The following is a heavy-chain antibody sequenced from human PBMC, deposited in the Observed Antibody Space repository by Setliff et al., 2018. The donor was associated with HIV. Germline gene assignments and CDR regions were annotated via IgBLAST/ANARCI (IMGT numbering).Heavy chain of an antibody. V-gene: IGHV3-48*01. Sequence: GGSLRLSCAASGFTFHIYAMNWVRQVPGKGLEWVSHITSGSSTIYYADSVKGRFTISRDNAKNSLSLQMNSLRAEDTAVYYCASGGGGYSGSRWFDYWGRGTLVTVSS. CDR3: ASGGGGYSGSRWFDY. CDR1: GFTFHIYA. J-gene: IGHJ4*02. D-gene: IGHD2-21*02. CDR2: ITSGSSTI.